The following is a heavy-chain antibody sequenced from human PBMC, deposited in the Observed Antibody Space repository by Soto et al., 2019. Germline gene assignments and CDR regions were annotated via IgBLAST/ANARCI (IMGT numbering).Heavy chain of an antibody. CDR2: INPNSGGT. D-gene: IGHD2-2*01. J-gene: IGHJ4*02. Sequence: ASVKVSCKASGYTFTGYYIHWVRQAPGQGLEWMGWINPNSGGTNYAQKFQGWVTMTRDTSISTAYMELSRLRSDDTAVYYCARDSGNRDCSSTSCYQYDYWGQGTLVTVS. CDR1: GYTFTGYY. CDR3: ARDSGNRDCSSTSCYQYDY. V-gene: IGHV1-2*04.